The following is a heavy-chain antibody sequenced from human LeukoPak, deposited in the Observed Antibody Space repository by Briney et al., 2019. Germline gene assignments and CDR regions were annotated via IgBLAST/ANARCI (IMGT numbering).Heavy chain of an antibody. Sequence: GGSVRLSCAASGLTVGSSAMSWVRQAPGEGRGWVSTFGRGGPDTYYADSMKGRFSIFRDNPKNTLYLQMNSLRAQDTAASYCANGSLGSWYYFDSWGQGTLVPVSS. D-gene: IGHD6-13*01. J-gene: IGHJ4*02. V-gene: IGHV3-23*01. CDR1: GLTVGSSA. CDR3: ANGSLGSWYYFDS. CDR2: FGRGGPDT.